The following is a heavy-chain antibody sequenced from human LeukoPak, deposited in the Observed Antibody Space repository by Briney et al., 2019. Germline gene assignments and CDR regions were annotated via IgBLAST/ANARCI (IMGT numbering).Heavy chain of an antibody. J-gene: IGHJ4*02. V-gene: IGHV4-38-2*02. CDR3: AKSGGYGLIDY. D-gene: IGHD1-26*01. Sequence: SETLSLTCTVSGYSISSGYYWGWIQQPPGKGLEWIGSIYHSGSTYYNPSLKSRVTISIDTSKNQSSLRLNSVTAADTAMYYCAKSGGYGLIDYWGQGTRVTVSS. CDR2: IYHSGST. CDR1: GYSISSGYY.